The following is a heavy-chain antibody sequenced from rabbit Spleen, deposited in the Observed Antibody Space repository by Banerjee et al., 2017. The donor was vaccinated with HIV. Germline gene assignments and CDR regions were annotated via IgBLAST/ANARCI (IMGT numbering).Heavy chain of an antibody. CDR1: GFDFSSNA. CDR2: IGIGSSSA. CDR3: ARRDVTPTYGWVYLNL. J-gene: IGHJ4*01. Sequence: QSLEESGGGLVQPEGSLTVTCKASGFDFSSNAMCWVRQAPGKGLEWIGCIGIGSSSAYYASWVISRFTISKTSSTTVTLQMTSLTVADTATYFCARRDVTPTYGWVYLNLWGPGTLVTVS. D-gene: IGHD6-1*01. V-gene: IGHV1S40*01.